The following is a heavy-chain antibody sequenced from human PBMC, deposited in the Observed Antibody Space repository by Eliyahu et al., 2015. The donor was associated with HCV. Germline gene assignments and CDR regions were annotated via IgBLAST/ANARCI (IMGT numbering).Heavy chain of an antibody. CDR3: AKGDCSGECYLIDY. Sequence: EVQLVESGGGLVQPGRSLRLSCSASGFTFDGYAMHXVRQVPGKGLGWVSGITSNGNTMGYVDSVKGRFTISRDNAKNSLYLQMNDLRREDAALYYCAKGDCSGECYLIDYWGQGTLVTVSS. J-gene: IGHJ4*02. V-gene: IGHV3-9*01. D-gene: IGHD2-21*01. CDR1: GFTFDGYA. CDR2: ITSNGNTM.